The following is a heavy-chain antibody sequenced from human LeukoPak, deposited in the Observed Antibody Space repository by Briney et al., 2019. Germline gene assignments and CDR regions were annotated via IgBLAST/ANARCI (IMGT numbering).Heavy chain of an antibody. V-gene: IGHV3-23*01. CDR1: GGTISSYY. J-gene: IGHJ3*02. D-gene: IGHD3-9*01. Sequence: ETLSLTCTVSGGTISSYYWNWIRQPPGKGLEWGSIISASGGSTYYADSVKGRFTISRDNSKNTLYLQMNSLRAEDTAVYYCASRQYDILTGYDGALDIWGQGTMVTVSS. CDR2: ISASGGST. CDR3: ASRQYDILTGYDGALDI.